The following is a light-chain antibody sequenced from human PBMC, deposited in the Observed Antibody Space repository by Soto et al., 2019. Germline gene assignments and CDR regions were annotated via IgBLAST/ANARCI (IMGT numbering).Light chain of an antibody. V-gene: IGLV1-47*01. J-gene: IGLJ2*01. CDR2: RNN. Sequence: QAVVTQPPSASGTPGHNVTISCSGSSSNIENNFLYWYQQLPGAAPKLLIYRNNQRPSGVPDRFSGSKSGTSASLAISGLRSEDEADYYCSVWDDSLRSVVFGGGTKLTVL. CDR1: SSNIENNF. CDR3: SVWDDSLRSVV.